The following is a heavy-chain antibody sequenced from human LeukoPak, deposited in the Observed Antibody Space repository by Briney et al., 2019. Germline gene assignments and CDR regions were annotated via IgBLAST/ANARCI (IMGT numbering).Heavy chain of an antibody. V-gene: IGHV4-34*01. CDR3: ARVAYCTNGVCYDYFDY. CDR1: GGSFSGYY. D-gene: IGHD2-8*01. J-gene: IGHJ4*02. CDR2: INHCGST. Sequence: SETLSLTCAVYGGSFSGYYWSWIRQPPGKGREGVGEINHCGSTNYNPSLKRRVTISVDRSKKQFSLQLSSVTPADTAVYYSARVAYCTNGVCYDYFDYWGQGTLVTASS.